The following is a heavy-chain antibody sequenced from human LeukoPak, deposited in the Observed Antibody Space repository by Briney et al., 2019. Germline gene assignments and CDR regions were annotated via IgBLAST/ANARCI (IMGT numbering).Heavy chain of an antibody. CDR1: GYTFTSYA. Sequence: APVKVSCKASGYTFTSYAMHWVRQAPGQRLEWMGWINAGNGNTKYSQKLQGRVTITRDTSASTAYMELSSLRSEDTAVYYCARAPGMVRGVILWSDYWGQGTLVTVSS. J-gene: IGHJ4*02. CDR2: INAGNGNT. CDR3: ARAPGMVRGVILWSDY. V-gene: IGHV1-3*01. D-gene: IGHD3-10*01.